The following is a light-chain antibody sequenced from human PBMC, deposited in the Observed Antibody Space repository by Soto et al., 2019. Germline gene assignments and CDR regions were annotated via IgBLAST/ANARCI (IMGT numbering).Light chain of an antibody. V-gene: IGKV1-5*01. CDR2: DAS. CDR3: QQYNNWPLRT. CDR1: QSISSW. Sequence: DIQITQAPSTLSASVGDRVTITCRASQSISSWLAWYQQKPGKAPKLLIYDASSLESGVPSRFSGSGSGTEFTLTISSLQSEDFAVYYCQQYNNWPLRTLGGGTKVDIK. J-gene: IGKJ4*01.